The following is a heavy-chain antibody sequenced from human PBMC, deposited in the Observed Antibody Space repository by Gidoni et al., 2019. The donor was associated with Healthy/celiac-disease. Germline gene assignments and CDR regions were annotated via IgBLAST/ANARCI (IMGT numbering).Heavy chain of an antibody. J-gene: IGHJ6*02. CDR2: ISGSGVST. CDR1: GFTFSSYA. D-gene: IGHD3-10*01. V-gene: IGHV3-23*01. CDR3: AKDLLWFGELSGEDYYYGMDV. Sequence: EVQLLESGGGLVQPGGSLRLPCAASGFTFSSYAMSWARQAPGEGLEWVSAISGSGVSTYYADAVKGRFTISRDNSKNTLYLQMNSLRAEDTAVYYCAKDLLWFGELSGEDYYYGMDVWGQGTTVTVSS.